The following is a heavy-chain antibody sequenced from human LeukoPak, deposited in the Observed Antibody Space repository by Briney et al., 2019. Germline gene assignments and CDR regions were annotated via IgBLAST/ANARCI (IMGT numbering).Heavy chain of an antibody. CDR2: ITGSGGNT. CDR1: GLICSSYA. D-gene: IGHD3-22*01. V-gene: IGHV3-23*01. CDR3: ARDRETVVVITYYFDY. Sequence: GGSLRLSCTASGLICSSYAMGWVRQAPGKGLEWVSCITGSGGNTYYAGSVKGRFTISRDNSKNTLYLQMNSLRAEDTAVYHCARDRETVVVITYYFDYWGQGSLVTVSS. J-gene: IGHJ4*02.